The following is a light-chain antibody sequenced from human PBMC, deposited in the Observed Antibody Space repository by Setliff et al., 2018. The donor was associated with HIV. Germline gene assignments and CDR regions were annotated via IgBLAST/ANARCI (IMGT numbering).Light chain of an antibody. Sequence: QSVLTQPPSVSAAPGQKVTISCFGSSSNIGNSYVSWYQLLPGTSPRLLIYDDNKRPSGIPDRFSGSKSGTSATLAITGLQSGDEADYYCGTWDSSLSAYVFGTGT. J-gene: IGLJ1*01. CDR2: DDN. V-gene: IGLV1-51*01. CDR1: SSNIGNSY. CDR3: GTWDSSLSAYV.